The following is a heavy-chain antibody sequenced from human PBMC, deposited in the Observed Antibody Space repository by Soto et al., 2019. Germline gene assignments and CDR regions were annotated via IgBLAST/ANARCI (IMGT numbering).Heavy chain of an antibody. V-gene: IGHV4-30-2*01. Sequence: QLQLQESGSGLVKPSHTLSLTCAVSGGAISSGGYAWTWIRQPPGKGLEWSGYIYHSGSTYYKPSLKRRVTISVDRHKTQFSLTLSSVTAADTAVYYCASVPAPWGQGTPVTVSS. CDR3: ASVPAP. CDR1: GGAISSGGYA. CDR2: IYHSGST. J-gene: IGHJ5*02.